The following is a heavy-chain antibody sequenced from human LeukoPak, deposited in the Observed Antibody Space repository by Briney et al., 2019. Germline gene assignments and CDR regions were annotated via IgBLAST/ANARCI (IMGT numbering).Heavy chain of an antibody. CDR2: ISSSGSTI. CDR3: ARSGGGAAGPSYGMDV. V-gene: IGHV3-48*03. Sequence: GGSLRLSCAASGFTFSSYEMNWVRQAPGKGLEWVSYISSSGSTIYYADSVKGRFTISRDNAKNSLYLQMNSLRAEDTAVYYCARSGGGAAGPSYGMDVWGQGTTVTVSS. J-gene: IGHJ6*02. CDR1: GFTFSSYE. D-gene: IGHD6-13*01.